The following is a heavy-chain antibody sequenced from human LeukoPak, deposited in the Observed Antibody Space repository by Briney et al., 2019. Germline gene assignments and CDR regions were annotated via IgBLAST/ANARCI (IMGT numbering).Heavy chain of an antibody. CDR1: DFTFDFYW. V-gene: IGHV3-7*01. CDR3: GRLAHNAWYAIDF. Sequence: GGSLRLSCVASDFTFDFYWMTWVRQAPGKGLEWLANILPDGSQKYYVDSVKGRFTISRDNPKNSLYLQINNLRAEDTAVYYCGRLAHNAWYAIDFWGHGTLVTVSS. D-gene: IGHD2-2*01. CDR2: ILPDGSQK. J-gene: IGHJ4*01.